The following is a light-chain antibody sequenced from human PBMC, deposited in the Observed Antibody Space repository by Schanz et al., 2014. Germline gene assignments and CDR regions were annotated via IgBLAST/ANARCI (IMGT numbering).Light chain of an antibody. CDR3: EQHNSFPLS. J-gene: IGKJ5*01. Sequence: DTQMTKSPSSVSASVGDRVTITCRASQGIARWLAWYQQKPGKAPKFLIYEASSLESGVPSRFLRGGSATQFPLTLSCVQPYDFGTHYCEQHNSFPLSFRQGPRLEI. CDR1: QGIARW. V-gene: IGKV1-12*01. CDR2: EAS.